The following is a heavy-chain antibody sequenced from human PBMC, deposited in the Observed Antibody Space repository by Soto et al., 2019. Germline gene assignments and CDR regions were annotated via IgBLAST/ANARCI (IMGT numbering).Heavy chain of an antibody. CDR1: GFIFTSYP. V-gene: IGHV3-23*01. D-gene: IGHD6-19*01. CDR2: ISGSAGST. Sequence: GGSLRLSCAASGFIFTSYPMGWVRQAPGKGLEWVSGISGSAGSTYYADSVKGRFTISRDNFKNTLYLQMNSLRADDTAVYYCAKEMAVAGLGFDYWGQGSLVTVSS. CDR3: AKEMAVAGLGFDY. J-gene: IGHJ4*02.